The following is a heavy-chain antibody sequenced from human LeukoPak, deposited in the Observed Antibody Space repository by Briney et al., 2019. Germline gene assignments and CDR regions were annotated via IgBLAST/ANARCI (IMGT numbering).Heavy chain of an antibody. Sequence: SETLSLTCTVSGASISTHYRSWIRQPAGKGLEWIGRIYSSGSANYNPSLKSRITMSVDTSKNQFSLKVSSVTAADTAVYYCAREGPSGYNYGLYYFDYWGQGTLVTVSS. D-gene: IGHD5-18*01. V-gene: IGHV4-4*07. J-gene: IGHJ4*02. CDR2: IYSSGSA. CDR1: GASISTHY. CDR3: AREGPSGYNYGLYYFDY.